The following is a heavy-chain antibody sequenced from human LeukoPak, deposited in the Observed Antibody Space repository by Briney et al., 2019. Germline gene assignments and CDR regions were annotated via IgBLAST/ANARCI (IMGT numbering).Heavy chain of an antibody. J-gene: IGHJ4*02. CDR1: GGSFSGYY. CDR2: INHRGST. CDR3: AGAPIVVVPAAPGY. Sequence: PSETLSLTCAVYGGSFSGYYWSWIRQPPGKGLEWIGEINHRGSTNYNPSLKSRVTISVDTSKNQFSLKLSSVTAADTAVYYCAGAPIVVVPAAPGYWGQGTLVTVSS. D-gene: IGHD2-2*01. V-gene: IGHV4-34*01.